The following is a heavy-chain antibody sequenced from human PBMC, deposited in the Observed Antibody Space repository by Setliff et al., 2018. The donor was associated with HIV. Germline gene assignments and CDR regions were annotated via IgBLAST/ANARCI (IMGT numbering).Heavy chain of an antibody. J-gene: IGHJ4*02. CDR1: GFTFTFSNAW. CDR3: ARAYYSSSSGDY. V-gene: IGHV3-15*01. CDR2: IRSKIDGETT. D-gene: IGHD6-6*01. Sequence: PGGSLRLSCTVSGFTFTFSNAWMSWIRQAPGKGLEWVGRIRSKIDGETTDYAAPVKGRFTISRADSRNTLYLQMNSLRAEDTAVYYCARAYYSSSSGDYWGQGTLVTVSS.